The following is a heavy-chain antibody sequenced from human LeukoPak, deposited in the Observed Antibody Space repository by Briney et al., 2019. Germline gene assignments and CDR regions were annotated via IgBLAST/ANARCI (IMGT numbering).Heavy chain of an antibody. CDR2: INPSGGST. CDR3: ARGGDIVGGYDLESDWFDP. V-gene: IGHV1-46*01. CDR1: GYTFTSYD. D-gene: IGHD5-12*01. Sequence: ASVKVSCKASGYTFTSYDINWVRQAPGQGLEWMGIINPSGGSTSYAQKFQGRVTMTRDMSTSTVYMELSSLRSEDTAVYYCARGGDIVGGYDLESDWFDPWGQGTLVTVSS. J-gene: IGHJ5*02.